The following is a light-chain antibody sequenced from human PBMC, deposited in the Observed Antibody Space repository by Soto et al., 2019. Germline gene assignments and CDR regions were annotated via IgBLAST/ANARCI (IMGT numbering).Light chain of an antibody. CDR3: CSYTSSSTVV. Sequence: QSVLTQPASVSGSPGQSIAISCTGTRSDVGGYNYVSWYQQHPGKAPKILIYEVSNRPSGVSNRFSGSKSGNTASLIISGLQAEDEADYYCCSYTSSSTVVFGGGTKVTVL. J-gene: IGLJ2*01. CDR2: EVS. CDR1: RSDVGGYNY. V-gene: IGLV2-14*01.